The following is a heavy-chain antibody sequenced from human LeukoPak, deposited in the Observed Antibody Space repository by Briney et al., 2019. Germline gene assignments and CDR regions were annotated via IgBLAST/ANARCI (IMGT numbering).Heavy chain of an antibody. V-gene: IGHV1-2*02. CDR3: ASSGILTGYYREWFDP. D-gene: IGHD3-9*01. CDR2: ISANSGGT. CDR1: GYTFTGHY. J-gene: IGHJ5*02. Sequence: ASVKVSCKASGYTFTGHYMHWVRQAPGQGLEWMGWISANSGGTKYAQKFQGRVTMTRDTSISTAYMELSRLRSDDTAVYYCASSGILTGYYREWFDPWGQGTLVTVSS.